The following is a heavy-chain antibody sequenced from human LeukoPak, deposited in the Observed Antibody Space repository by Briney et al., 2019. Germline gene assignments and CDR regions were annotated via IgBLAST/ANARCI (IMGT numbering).Heavy chain of an antibody. V-gene: IGHV3-66*01. J-gene: IGHJ4*02. Sequence: GGSLRLSCAASGFTVSSNYMSWVRLAPGKGLEWVSVIYSGGSTYYADSVKGRFTISRDNSKNTLHLQMNSLRPEDTAVYYCARDLAVAGTRTFDYWGQGTLVTVSS. CDR2: IYSGGST. CDR3: ARDLAVAGTRTFDY. CDR1: GFTVSSNY. D-gene: IGHD6-19*01.